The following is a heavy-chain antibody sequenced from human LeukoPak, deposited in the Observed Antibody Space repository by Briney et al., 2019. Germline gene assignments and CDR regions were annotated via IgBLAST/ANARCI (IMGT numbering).Heavy chain of an antibody. CDR1: GFTFSSYS. CDR3: TRDRGGSYSAIDY. CDR2: ISSSSITI. V-gene: IGHV3-48*04. Sequence: GGSLRLSCAASGFTFSSYSLNWVRQAPGKGLEWVSFISSSSITIYYADSVKGRFTISRDNAEKSLYLQMNSLRAEDTAVYYCTRDRGGSYSAIDYWGQGTLVTVSS. J-gene: IGHJ4*02. D-gene: IGHD2-15*01.